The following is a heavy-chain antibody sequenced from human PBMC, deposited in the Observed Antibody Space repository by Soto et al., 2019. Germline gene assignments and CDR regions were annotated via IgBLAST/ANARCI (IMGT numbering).Heavy chain of an antibody. CDR2: ISYDGSNK. Sequence: QVQLVESGGGVVQPGRSLRLSCAASGFTFSNYAMHWVRQAPGKGLEWVADISYDGSNKYYADSVQGRFTISRDNSKHKRYLEMNSLRAEDTAMYYCARADLDGGSYPAYWGQGTLVIVSS. V-gene: IGHV3-30-3*01. CDR3: ARADLDGGSYPAY. D-gene: IGHD1-26*01. J-gene: IGHJ4*02. CDR1: GFTFSNYA.